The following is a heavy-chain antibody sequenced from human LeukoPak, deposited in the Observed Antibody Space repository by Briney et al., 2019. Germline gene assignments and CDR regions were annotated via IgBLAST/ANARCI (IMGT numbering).Heavy chain of an antibody. CDR3: AKVGRREGDYVSWYFDY. CDR1: GFTFSNYA. D-gene: IGHD4-17*01. J-gene: IGHJ4*02. V-gene: IGHV3-23*01. CDR2: LGGGGIDT. Sequence: GGSLRLSCAASGFTFSNYAMSWVRQAPGKGLEWVSTLGGGGIDTYYADSVKGRFTISRDNSKNTLYLQMNSLRAEDTAVYYCAKVGRREGDYVSWYFDYWGQGTLVTVSS.